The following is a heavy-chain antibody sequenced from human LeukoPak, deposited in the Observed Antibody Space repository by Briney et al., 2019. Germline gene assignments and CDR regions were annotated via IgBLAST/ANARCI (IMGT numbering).Heavy chain of an antibody. CDR1: GGTFSSYA. CDR3: ARAPFYCSGGSCSQGLDY. CDR2: IIPILGIA. D-gene: IGHD2-15*01. J-gene: IGHJ4*02. Sequence: SVKVSCKASGGTFSSYAISWVRQAPGQGLEWMGRIIPILGIANYAQKFQGRVTITADKSTSTAYMELSSLRSEDTAVYYCARAPFYCSGGSCSQGLDYWGQGTLVTVSS. V-gene: IGHV1-69*04.